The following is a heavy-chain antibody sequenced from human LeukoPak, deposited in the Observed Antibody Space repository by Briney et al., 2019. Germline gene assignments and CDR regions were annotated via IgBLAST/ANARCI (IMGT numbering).Heavy chain of an antibody. D-gene: IGHD1-26*01. V-gene: IGHV4-39*01. CDR1: GDSVTSRSYC. Sequence: SETLSLTCTVAGDSVTSRSYCWGWIRRPPGKGLEWIGCIYYSGSSFYNSSLNSRVTISVDTSKNEFSLRLQSVTATDTALYYCVRHRSGQAWLDPWGQGTLVTVSS. CDR3: VRHRSGQAWLDP. CDR2: IYYSGSS. J-gene: IGHJ5*02.